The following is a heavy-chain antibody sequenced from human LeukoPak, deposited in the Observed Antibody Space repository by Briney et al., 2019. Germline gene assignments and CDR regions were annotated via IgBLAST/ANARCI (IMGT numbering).Heavy chain of an antibody. Sequence: GRSLRLSCAASGFTFDDYAMHWVRQAPGKGLEWVSGISWNSGSIGYADSVKGRFTISRDNAKNSLYLQMNSLRAEDTALYYCAKEKQSYYYGMDVWGQGTTVTVSS. CDR1: GFTFDDYA. J-gene: IGHJ6*02. V-gene: IGHV3-9*01. CDR2: ISWNSGSI. D-gene: IGHD6-13*01. CDR3: AKEKQSYYYGMDV.